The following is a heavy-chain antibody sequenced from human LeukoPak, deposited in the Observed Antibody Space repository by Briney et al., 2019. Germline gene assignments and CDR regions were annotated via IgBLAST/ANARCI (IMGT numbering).Heavy chain of an antibody. CDR3: ATGYYGSGSINYGMDV. D-gene: IGHD3-10*01. Sequence: GASVKVSCKVSGYTLTELSMHWVRQAPGKGLEWMGGFDPEDGETIYAQKFQGRVTMTEDTSTDTAYMELSSLRSEDAAVYYCATGYYGSGSINYGMDVWGQGTTVTVSS. V-gene: IGHV1-24*01. CDR2: FDPEDGET. J-gene: IGHJ6*02. CDR1: GYTLTELS.